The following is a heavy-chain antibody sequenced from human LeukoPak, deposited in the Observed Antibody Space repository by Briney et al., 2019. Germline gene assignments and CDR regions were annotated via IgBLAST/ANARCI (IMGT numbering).Heavy chain of an antibody. V-gene: IGHV1-24*01. D-gene: IGHD4-17*01. CDR2: FDPEEGET. CDR1: VYTPSELA. Sequence: ASVRVSCMLSVYTPSELAMYSVCDTPGERLGRTGGFDPEEGETIYSQKVQGRVIMTEDTSTDTAYMELSSLRSEDTAVYYCAANIIRAPGDYLYYYWGQGTLVTVSS. CDR3: AANIIRAPGDYLYYY. J-gene: IGHJ4*02.